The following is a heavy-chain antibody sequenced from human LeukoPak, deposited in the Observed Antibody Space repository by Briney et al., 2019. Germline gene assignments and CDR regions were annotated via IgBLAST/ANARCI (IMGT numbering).Heavy chain of an antibody. CDR2: IYYSGST. CDR1: GGSISSYY. J-gene: IGHJ4*02. CDR3: AREDCSSTSCPEAFDY. V-gene: IGHV4-59*01. D-gene: IGHD2-2*01. Sequence: SETLSLTCTVSGGSISSYYWSWIRQPPGKGLEWIGYIYYSGSTNYNPSLKSRVTISVDTSKNQFSLKLSSVTAADTAVYYCAREDCSSTSCPEAFDYWGQGTLVTVSS.